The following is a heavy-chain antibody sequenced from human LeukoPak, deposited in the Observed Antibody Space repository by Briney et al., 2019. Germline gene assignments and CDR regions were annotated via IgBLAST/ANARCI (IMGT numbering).Heavy chain of an antibody. CDR3: ARGRDYYDFWSGFDY. CDR1: GYTFTGYY. Sequence: GASVKVSCKASGYTFTGYYMHWVRQAPGQGLEWMGWINPNSGGTNYAQKFQGRVTMTRDTSISTAYMELSRLRSDDTAVYYCARGRDYYDFWSGFDYWGQGTLVTVSP. J-gene: IGHJ4*02. CDR2: INPNSGGT. V-gene: IGHV1-2*02. D-gene: IGHD3-3*01.